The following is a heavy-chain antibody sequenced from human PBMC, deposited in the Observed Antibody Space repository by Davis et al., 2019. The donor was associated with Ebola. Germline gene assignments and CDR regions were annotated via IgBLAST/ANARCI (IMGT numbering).Heavy chain of an antibody. CDR1: GFNVSGNY. J-gene: IGHJ4*02. Sequence: PGGSLRLSCTASGFNVSGNYMSWVRQAPGKGLEWVAVIYRGGNTYYADSVKGRFTISRENSKDTVQLLMNSLRAEDTAVYYCTRGRGGSSWELYWGQGTVVTVSS. CDR3: TRGRGGSSWELY. D-gene: IGHD6-13*01. V-gene: IGHV3-53*01. CDR2: IYRGGNT.